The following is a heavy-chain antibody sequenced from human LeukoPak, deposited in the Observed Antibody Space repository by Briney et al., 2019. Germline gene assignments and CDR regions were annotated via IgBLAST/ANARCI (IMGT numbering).Heavy chain of an antibody. CDR1: GFTFSSYE. CDR3: ARDGDIVATICYFDY. V-gene: IGHV3-48*03. J-gene: IGHJ4*02. Sequence: PGGSLRLSCAASGFTFSSYEMNWVRQAPGKGLEWVSYISSSGSTIYYADSVKGRFTISRDNAKNSLYLQMNSLRAEDTAVYYCARDGDIVATICYFDYWAREPWSPSPQ. CDR2: ISSSGSTI. D-gene: IGHD5-12*01.